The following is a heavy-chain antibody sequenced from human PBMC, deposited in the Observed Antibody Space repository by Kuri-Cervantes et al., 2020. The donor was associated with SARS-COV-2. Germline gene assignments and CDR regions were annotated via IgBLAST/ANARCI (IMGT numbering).Heavy chain of an antibody. J-gene: IGHJ6*02. Sequence: SVKVSCKASGGTFSSYAISWVRQAPGQGLEWMGGIIPTFGTANYAQKFQGRVTITADESTSTAYMELSSLRSEDTAVYYCARDVGFGYSHGHSYGMDVWGQGTTVTVSS. CDR3: ARDVGFGYSHGHSYGMDV. V-gene: IGHV1-69*13. CDR1: GGTFSSYA. D-gene: IGHD5-18*01. CDR2: IIPTFGTA.